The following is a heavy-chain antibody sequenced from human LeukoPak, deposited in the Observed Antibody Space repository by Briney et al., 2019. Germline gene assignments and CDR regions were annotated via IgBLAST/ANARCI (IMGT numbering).Heavy chain of an antibody. CDR3: ARDPRVDQLLGGGGWFDP. CDR2: ISAYNGNT. D-gene: IGHD2-2*01. CDR1: GYTFTDYY. V-gene: IGHV1-18*04. Sequence: GASVKVSCKASGYTFTDYYMHWVRQAPGQGLEWMGWISAYNGNTNYAQKLQGRVTMTTDTSTSTAYMELRSLRSDDTAVYYCARDPRVDQLLGGGGWFDPWGQGTLVTVSS. J-gene: IGHJ5*02.